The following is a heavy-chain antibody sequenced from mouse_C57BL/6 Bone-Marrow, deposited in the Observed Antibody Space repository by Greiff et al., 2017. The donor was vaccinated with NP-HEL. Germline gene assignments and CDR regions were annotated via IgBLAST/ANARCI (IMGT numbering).Heavy chain of an antibody. V-gene: IGHV1-82*01. J-gene: IGHJ1*03. D-gene: IGHD1-1*01. CDR3: ARPYGSSYGGYFDV. CDR1: GYAFSSSW. Sequence: QVQLQQSGPELVKPGASVKISCKASGYAFSSSWMNWVKQRPGKGLEWIGRIYPGDGDTNYNGKFKGKDTLTADKSSSTAYMQLSSLTSEDSAVYFGARPYGSSYGGYFDVWGTGTTVTVSS. CDR2: IYPGDGDT.